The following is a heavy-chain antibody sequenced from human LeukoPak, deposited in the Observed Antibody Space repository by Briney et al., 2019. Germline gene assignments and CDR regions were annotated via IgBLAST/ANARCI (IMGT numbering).Heavy chain of an antibody. D-gene: IGHD1-26*01. CDR1: GYTFTGYY. CDR3: ARDSEENDAFDI. J-gene: IGHJ3*02. Sequence: ASVKVSCKASGYTFTGYYMHWVRQAPGQGLEWMGWINPNSGGTNYAQKFQGRVTMTRDTSISTAYMELSRLRSDDTAVYYCARDSEENDAFDIWGQGTMVTVSS. V-gene: IGHV1-2*02. CDR2: INPNSGGT.